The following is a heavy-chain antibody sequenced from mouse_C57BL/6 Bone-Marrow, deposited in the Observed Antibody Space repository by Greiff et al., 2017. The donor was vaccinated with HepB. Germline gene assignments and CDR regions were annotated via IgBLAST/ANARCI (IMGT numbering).Heavy chain of an antibody. CDR1: GFTFSDFY. J-gene: IGHJ3*01. V-gene: IGHV7-1*01. CDR3: ARESNYEFAY. CDR2: SRNKANDYKT. Sequence: EVMLVESGGGLVQSGRSLRLSCATSGFTFSDFYMEWVRQAPGKGLEWIAASRNKANDYKTVYSAYVKVRFIVYRDTSQSILYLQMNDLRAEDTAIYYCARESNYEFAYWGQGTLVTVSA. D-gene: IGHD2-5*01.